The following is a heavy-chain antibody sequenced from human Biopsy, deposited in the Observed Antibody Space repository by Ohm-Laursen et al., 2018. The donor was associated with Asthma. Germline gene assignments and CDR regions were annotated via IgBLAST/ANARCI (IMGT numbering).Heavy chain of an antibody. J-gene: IGHJ1*01. CDR1: GFTFGDYC. CDR3: ARTGNGGRKEKEEKEKI. D-gene: IGHD3-16*01. CDR2: IKHDGSEK. V-gene: IGHV3-7*01. Sequence: SLRLSCAASGFTFGDYCMSWVRQVPGQGREWVDNIKHDGSEKNHVDSLKGRFTISKDNAKNLLFLQMNSLRAEDTAGYYGARTGNGGRKEKEEKEKIWGQGTLVTVSS.